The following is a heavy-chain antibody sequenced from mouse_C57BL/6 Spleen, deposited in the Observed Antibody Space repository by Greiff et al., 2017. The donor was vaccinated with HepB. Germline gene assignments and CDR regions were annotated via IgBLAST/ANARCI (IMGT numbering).Heavy chain of an antibody. CDR3: ARDGKGDY. CDR1: GYAFSSYW. CDR2: IYPGDGDT. J-gene: IGHJ2*01. V-gene: IGHV1-80*01. D-gene: IGHD2-1*01. Sequence: QVHVKQSGAELVKPGASVKISCKASGYAFSSYWMNWVKQRPGKGLEWIGQIYPGDGDTNYNGKFKGKDTLTADKSSSTAYMQLSSLTSEDSAVYFCARDGKGDYWGQGTTLTVSS.